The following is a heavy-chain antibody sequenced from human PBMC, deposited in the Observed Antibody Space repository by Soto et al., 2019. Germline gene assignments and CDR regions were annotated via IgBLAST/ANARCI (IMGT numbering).Heavy chain of an antibody. CDR3: VKAPAVRGLLVRMNYGMDV. CDR2: ISNDGSNK. J-gene: IGHJ6*02. CDR1: GFIFNMYG. V-gene: IGHV3-30*18. D-gene: IGHD3-10*01. Sequence: QLVESGGGVVQPGTSLRLSCVASGFIFNMYGMNWVRQAPGKGLEWVAVISNDGSNKYYADSVKGRIAISRDNSKNMVYLQMDSLSPDDTAVYYCVKAPAVRGLLVRMNYGMDVWGQGTKVTVSS.